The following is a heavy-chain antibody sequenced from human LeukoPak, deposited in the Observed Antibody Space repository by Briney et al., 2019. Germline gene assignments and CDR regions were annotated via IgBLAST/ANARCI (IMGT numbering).Heavy chain of an antibody. Sequence: GGSLRLSCAASGFTFSDYYMSWIRQVPGKGLEWVSYISTSSSYTNYADSVKGRFTISRDNAKNSLYLQMNSLRDEDTAVYYCARRLLGPMDVWGQGTTVTVSS. J-gene: IGHJ6*02. V-gene: IGHV3-11*06. CDR2: ISTSSSYT. CDR1: GFTFSDYY. D-gene: IGHD2/OR15-2a*01. CDR3: ARRLLGPMDV.